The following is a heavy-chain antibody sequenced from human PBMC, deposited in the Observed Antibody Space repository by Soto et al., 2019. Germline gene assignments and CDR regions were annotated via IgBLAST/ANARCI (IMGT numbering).Heavy chain of an antibody. V-gene: IGHV4-34*01. CDR2: INHSGST. J-gene: IGHJ6*02. D-gene: IGHD2-21*02. CDR3: ARDGVNVVVTAPYGMDV. Sequence: PSETQSLTCAVYGGSFSGYYGSWIRQPPGKGLEWIGEINHSGSTNYNPSLKSRVTISVDTSKNQFSLKLSSVTAADTAVYYCARDGVNVVVTAPYGMDVWGQGTTVTVSS. CDR1: GGSFSGYY.